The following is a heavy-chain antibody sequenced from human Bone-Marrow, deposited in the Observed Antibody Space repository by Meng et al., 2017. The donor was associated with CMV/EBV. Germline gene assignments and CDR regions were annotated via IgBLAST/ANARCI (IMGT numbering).Heavy chain of an antibody. D-gene: IGHD2-15*01. CDR1: GYTFTEYY. CDR3: ARGRALRGRKGYYFDY. J-gene: IGHJ4*02. CDR2: IIPILGIA. V-gene: IGHV1-69*10. Sequence: GGSLRLSCKASGYTFTEYYIHWVRQAPGQGLEWMGGIIPILGIANYAQKFQGRVTITADKSTSTAYMELSSLRSEDSAVYYCARGRALRGRKGYYFDYWGQGTLVTVSS.